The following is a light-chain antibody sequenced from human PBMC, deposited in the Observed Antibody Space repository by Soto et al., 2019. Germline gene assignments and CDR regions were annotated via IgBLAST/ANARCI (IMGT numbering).Light chain of an antibody. J-gene: IGKJ4*01. Sequence: DIVMTQSPDSLAVPLGERATINCKSSQNILYSFNNKYCLAWYQQKPGQPPKMLFYWASTRESGVPDRFSASGSGTDFTLTISSLQAEDVAVYYCQQFYRTPLTFGGGTQVEIK. CDR2: WAS. CDR3: QQFYRTPLT. CDR1: QNILYSFNNKYC. V-gene: IGKV4-1*01.